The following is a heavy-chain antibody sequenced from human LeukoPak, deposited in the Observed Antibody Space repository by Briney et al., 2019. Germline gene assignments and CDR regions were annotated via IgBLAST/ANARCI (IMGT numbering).Heavy chain of an antibody. D-gene: IGHD6-13*01. J-gene: IGHJ4*02. CDR3: VKNSGWYCLDY. CDR1: GFTFSSYA. V-gene: IGHV3-23*01. CDR2: ISGSGGST. Sequence: GGSLRLSCAASGFTFSSYAMSWVRQAPGKGLEWVSAISGSGGSTYYADSVKGRFTLSRDNAKNSLFLQMNSLRAEDTAVYYCVKNSGWYCLDYWGQGTLVTVSS.